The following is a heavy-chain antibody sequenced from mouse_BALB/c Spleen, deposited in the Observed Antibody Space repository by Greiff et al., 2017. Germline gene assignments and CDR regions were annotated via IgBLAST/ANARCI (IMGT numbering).Heavy chain of an antibody. D-gene: IGHD2-4*01. V-gene: IGHV2-6-7*01. J-gene: IGHJ3*01. CDR2: IWGDGST. Sequence: VQGVESGPGLVAPSQSLSITCTVSGFSLTGYGVNWVRQPPGKGLEWLGMIWGDGSTDYNSALKSRLSISKDNSKSQVFLKMNSLQTDDTARYYCARDLYYDYDGNAYWGQGTLVTVSA. CDR1: GFSLTGYG. CDR3: ARDLYYDYDGNAY.